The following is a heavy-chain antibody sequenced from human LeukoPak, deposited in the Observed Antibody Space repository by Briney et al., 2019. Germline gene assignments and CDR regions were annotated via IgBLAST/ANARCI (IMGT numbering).Heavy chain of an antibody. J-gene: IGHJ4*02. V-gene: IGHV3-30-3*01. CDR1: GFTFSSYA. CDR2: ISYDGSNK. D-gene: IGHD1-26*01. Sequence: GGSLRLSCAASGFTFSSYAMHWVRQAPGKGLEWVAVISYDGSNKYYADSVKGRFTISRDNAKNSLYLQMNSLRAEDTALYYCAKDITQRIVDSAYDYWGQGTLVTVSS. CDR3: AKDITQRIVDSAYDY.